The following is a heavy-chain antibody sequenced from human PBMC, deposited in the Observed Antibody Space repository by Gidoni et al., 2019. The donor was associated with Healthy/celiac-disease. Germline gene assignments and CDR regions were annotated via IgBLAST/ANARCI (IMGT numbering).Heavy chain of an antibody. D-gene: IGHD3-22*01. CDR3: ASHYYDSSGYYRHFEY. V-gene: IGHV3-53*04. CDR1: GFTASSNY. CDR2: IYSGGST. J-gene: IGHJ4*02. Sequence: EVQLVESGGGLVQPGGSLRLSCAASGFTASSNYMRWVRQAPGKGLEWVSVIYSGGSTYYADSVKGRFTISRHNSKNTLYLQMNSRRAEDTAVYDCASHYYDSSGYYRHFEYWGQGTLVTVSS.